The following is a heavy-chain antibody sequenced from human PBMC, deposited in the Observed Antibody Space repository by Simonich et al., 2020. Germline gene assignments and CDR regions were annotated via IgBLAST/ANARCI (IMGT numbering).Heavy chain of an antibody. CDR1: GFTFSSYS. Sequence: EVQLVESGGGLVKPGGSLRLSCAASGFTFSSYSMNWVRQAPGKGLEWVSSISSSSSYIYYADSVKGRFTISRDNAKNSWYLQMNSLRAEDTAVYYCAGGVYCSSTSCSTYYYYGMDVWGQGTTVTVSS. CDR3: AGGVYCSSTSCSTYYYYGMDV. V-gene: IGHV3-21*01. J-gene: IGHJ6*02. CDR2: ISSSSSYI. D-gene: IGHD2-2*01.